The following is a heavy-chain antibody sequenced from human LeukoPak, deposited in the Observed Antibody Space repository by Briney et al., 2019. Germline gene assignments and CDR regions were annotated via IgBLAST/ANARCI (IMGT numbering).Heavy chain of an antibody. CDR3: ARDCGSGIGYYYYYMDV. CDR2: INPNSGGT. V-gene: IGHV1-2*02. Sequence: ASVKVSCKASGDTFTGYYMHWVRQAPGQGLEWMGWINPNSGGTNYAQKFQGRVTMTRDTSISTVYMELSRLRSDDTAVYYCARDCGSGIGYYYYYMDVWGKGTTVTVSS. J-gene: IGHJ6*03. D-gene: IGHD3-10*01. CDR1: GDTFTGYY.